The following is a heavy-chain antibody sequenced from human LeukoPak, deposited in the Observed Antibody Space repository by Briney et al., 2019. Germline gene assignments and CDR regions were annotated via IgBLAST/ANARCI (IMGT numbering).Heavy chain of an antibody. CDR1: GSSISSYY. D-gene: IGHD6-13*01. Sequence: SETLSLTCNVSGSSISSYYWSWIRQPPGEGLEWIGYLYHSGGTNYNPSLKGRATISVGTSKNEVSLKLRSVTAADTAVYYCARGASSSWYSLWKFWGQGTLVTVSS. J-gene: IGHJ4*02. V-gene: IGHV4-59*01. CDR2: LYHSGGT. CDR3: ARGASSSWYSLWKF.